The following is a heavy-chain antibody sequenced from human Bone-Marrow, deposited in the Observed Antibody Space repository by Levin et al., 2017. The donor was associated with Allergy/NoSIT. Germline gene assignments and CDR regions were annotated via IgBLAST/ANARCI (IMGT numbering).Heavy chain of an antibody. CDR3: ARKTDTFMVTVDF. V-gene: IGHV3-66*01. D-gene: IGHD5-18*01. CDR1: GFIVSKNQ. CDR2: IYSGGST. Sequence: GGSLRLSCAASGFIVSKNQMTWVRQVPGKGPEWVSIIYSGGSTYYADSVKGRFTISRDSSKNTLYLQMNSLRTEDTAVYYCARKTDTFMVTVDFWGQGTLVTVSS. J-gene: IGHJ4*02.